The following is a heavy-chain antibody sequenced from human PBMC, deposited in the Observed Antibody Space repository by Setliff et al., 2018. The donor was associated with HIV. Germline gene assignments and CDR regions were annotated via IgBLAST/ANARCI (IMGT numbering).Heavy chain of an antibody. J-gene: IGHJ4*02. CDR3: ARGGYRDGYDY. CDR1: GASISSYS. D-gene: IGHD5-18*01. CDR2: IHSYGSP. V-gene: IGHV4-59*01. Sequence: SETLSLTCTVSGASISSYSWSWIRQSPGKRLEWIGYIHSYGSPDYNPSLESRVSISVDTSKNQLSLKLRSVAAADTAVYYCARGGYRDGYDYWGQGTLVTVSS.